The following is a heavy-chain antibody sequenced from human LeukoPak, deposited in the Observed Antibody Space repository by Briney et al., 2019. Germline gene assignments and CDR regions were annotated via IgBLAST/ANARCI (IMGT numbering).Heavy chain of an antibody. Sequence: PGGSLRLSCAASGFIFNTYGIHWVRQAPGKGLEWVAVISDDGSYKYYADSVKGRFTISRDNSKNMVYLQMNSLRVEDTAVYSCAKEAYRYGYFDYWGQGTLVTVSS. CDR3: AKEAYRYGYFDY. D-gene: IGHD5-18*01. CDR2: ISDDGSYK. J-gene: IGHJ4*02. V-gene: IGHV3-30*18. CDR1: GFIFNTYG.